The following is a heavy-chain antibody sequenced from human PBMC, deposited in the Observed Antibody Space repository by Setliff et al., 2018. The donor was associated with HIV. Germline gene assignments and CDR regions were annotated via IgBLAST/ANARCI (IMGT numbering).Heavy chain of an antibody. D-gene: IGHD4-17*01. V-gene: IGHV4-61*09. CDR1: GGSISSGSYY. J-gene: IGHJ6*02. CDR3: ARGGPTVAFGLDV. CDR2: IYTSGTT. Sequence: PSETLSLTCTVSGGSISSGSYYWSWIRQPAGKGLEWIGHIYTSGTTYYYPSLKGRVTISLDTSNNQFSLNLNSVTAADTAVYYCARGGPTVAFGLDVWGQGTTVTVSS.